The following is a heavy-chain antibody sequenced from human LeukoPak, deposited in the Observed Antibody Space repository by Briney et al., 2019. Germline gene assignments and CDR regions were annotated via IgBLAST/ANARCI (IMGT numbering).Heavy chain of an antibody. D-gene: IGHD1-14*01. CDR2: INPNSGGT. Sequence: ASVKVSCKASGYTFTGYYMHWVRQAPGQGLEWMGWINPNSGGTNYAQKFQGRVTMTRDTSISTAYMELGRLRSDDTAVYYCARSPGIIGPYNYWGQGTLVTVSS. CDR1: GYTFTGYY. V-gene: IGHV1-2*02. CDR3: ARSPGIIGPYNY. J-gene: IGHJ4*02.